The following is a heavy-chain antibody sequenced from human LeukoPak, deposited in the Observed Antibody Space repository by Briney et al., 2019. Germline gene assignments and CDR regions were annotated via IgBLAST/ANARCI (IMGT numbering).Heavy chain of an antibody. D-gene: IGHD6-19*01. V-gene: IGHV4-59*01. Sequence: PSETLSLTCTVSGGSISSYYWSWIRQPPAKGLEWIGYIYYSGSTNYNPSLKSRVTISVDTSKNQFSLKLSSVTAADTAVYYCAKGIAVEYFDYWGQGTLVTVSS. CDR3: AKGIAVEYFDY. J-gene: IGHJ4*02. CDR2: IYYSGST. CDR1: GGSISSYY.